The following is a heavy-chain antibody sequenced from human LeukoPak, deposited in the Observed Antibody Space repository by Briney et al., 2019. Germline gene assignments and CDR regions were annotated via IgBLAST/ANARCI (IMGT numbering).Heavy chain of an antibody. J-gene: IGHJ5*02. CDR2: TYYRSKWYN. CDR3: ARDDRLTSYGNWFDP. Sequence: SQTLSLTCAISGDSVSSDSAAWSWIRQSPSRGLEWLGRTYYRSKWYNDYAVSVKGRVTVTPDTSKNQFSLQLNSVTPEDTAVHYCARDDRLTSYGNWFDPWGQGTLVTVSS. D-gene: IGHD3-22*01. V-gene: IGHV6-1*01. CDR1: GDSVSSDSAA.